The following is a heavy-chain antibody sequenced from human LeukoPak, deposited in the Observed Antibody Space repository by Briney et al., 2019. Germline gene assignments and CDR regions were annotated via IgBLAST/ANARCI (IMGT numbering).Heavy chain of an antibody. Sequence: ASVKVSCKASGYTFTGYYMHWVRQAPGQGLEWMGWMNPNSGNTGYAQKFQGRVTMTRNTSISTAYMELSSLRSEDTAVYYCARGRGSITMSPGGNDAFDIWGQGTMVTVSS. CDR3: ARGRGSITMSPGGNDAFDI. J-gene: IGHJ3*02. CDR1: GYTFTGYY. V-gene: IGHV1-8*02. D-gene: IGHD3-10*02. CDR2: MNPNSGNT.